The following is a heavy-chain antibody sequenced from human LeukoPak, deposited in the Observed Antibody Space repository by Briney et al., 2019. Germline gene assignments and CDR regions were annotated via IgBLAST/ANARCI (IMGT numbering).Heavy chain of an antibody. J-gene: IGHJ4*02. CDR3: ARERAAGQWLVGDFDY. CDR1: GYTFTGYY. CDR2: INPNSGGT. V-gene: IGHV1-2*02. D-gene: IGHD6-19*01. Sequence: ASVKVSCKASGYTFTGYYMHWVRQAPGQGLEWMGWINPNSGGTNYAQKFQGRVTMTRDTSISTAYMELSRLRSEDTAVYYCARERAAGQWLVGDFDYWGQGTLVTVSS.